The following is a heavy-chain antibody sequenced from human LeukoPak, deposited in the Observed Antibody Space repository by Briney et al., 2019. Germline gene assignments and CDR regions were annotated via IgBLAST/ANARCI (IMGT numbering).Heavy chain of an antibody. CDR1: GGSISSYY. Sequence: SETLSLTCTVSGGSISSYYWSWIRQPAGKGLEWIGRIYTSGSTNYNPSLKSRVTMSVDTSKNQFSLKLSSVTAADTAVYYCARLLGYCSGGSCLNWFDPWRQGTLVTVSS. J-gene: IGHJ5*02. CDR2: IYTSGST. D-gene: IGHD2-15*01. V-gene: IGHV4-4*07. CDR3: ARLLGYCSGGSCLNWFDP.